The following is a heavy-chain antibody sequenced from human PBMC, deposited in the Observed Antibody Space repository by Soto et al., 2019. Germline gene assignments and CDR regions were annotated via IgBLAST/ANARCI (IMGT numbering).Heavy chain of an antibody. CDR1: GFSVSTFF. D-gene: IGHD3-3*01. Sequence: EVQLVESGGGLMQPGGSLRLSCAASGFSVSTFFMNWVRQAPGKGLEWVSVIYDGGRTFYADSVKGRFTLSRDNAKNTVHLQINTLRAEETAVYYCARGIDENGYYLESWGQGTLATVPS. V-gene: IGHV3-53*01. J-gene: IGHJ4*02. CDR3: ARGIDENGYYLES. CDR2: IYDGGRT.